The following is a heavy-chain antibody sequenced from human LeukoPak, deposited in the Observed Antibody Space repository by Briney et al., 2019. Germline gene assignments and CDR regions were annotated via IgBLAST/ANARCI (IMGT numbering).Heavy chain of an antibody. CDR2: ISSNGGNT. Sequence: PGGSLRLSCSASGFIFMSYAIPWVRQAPGKGLQYVSGISSNGGNTYNADSVKGRFTISRDNPKNTVDLQMSSLRAEDTAVYYYVNRRCLYLDYWDQGTLVTVSS. CDR1: GFIFMSYA. CDR3: VNRRCLYLDY. J-gene: IGHJ4*02. V-gene: IGHV3-64D*09. D-gene: IGHD5/OR15-5a*01.